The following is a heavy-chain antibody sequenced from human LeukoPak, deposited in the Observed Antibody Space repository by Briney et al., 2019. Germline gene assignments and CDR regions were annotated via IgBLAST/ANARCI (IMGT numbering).Heavy chain of an antibody. J-gene: IGHJ5*02. CDR3: ARRYGSGANTDWFDP. CDR1: GGSISSGDHH. D-gene: IGHD3-10*01. V-gene: IGHV4-30-4*08. CDR2: IYYSGTT. Sequence: SQTLSLTCTVSGGSISSGDHHWCWLRQPPGKGPEWIAYIYYSGTTYYNPSLKSRLTISLDTSKNQFSLKLSSVTAADTAVYYCARRYGSGANTDWFDPWGQGTLVTVSS.